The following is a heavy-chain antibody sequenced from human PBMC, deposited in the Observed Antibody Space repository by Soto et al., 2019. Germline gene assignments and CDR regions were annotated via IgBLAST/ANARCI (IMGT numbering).Heavy chain of an antibody. CDR2: INPGKETT. CDR1: GYSFTSYA. V-gene: IGHV1-3*01. D-gene: IGHD3-10*01. Sequence: QGQLVQSGAEVKKPGASVKVSCEASGYSFTSYAIHWVRQAPGQRLEWMGWINPGKETTRYSQRFQGRVTITSDTSANTVYMLLSSVTSEDTSLSYCARDSEYGSGSLDVWGQGTMVIVSS. CDR3: ARDSEYGSGSLDV. J-gene: IGHJ3*01.